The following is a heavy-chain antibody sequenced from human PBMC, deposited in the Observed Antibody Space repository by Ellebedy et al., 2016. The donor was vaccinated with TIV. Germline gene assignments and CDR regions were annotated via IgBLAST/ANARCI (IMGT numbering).Heavy chain of an antibody. V-gene: IGHV3-30*03. Sequence: GESLKISXAASGFTFSSYGMHWVRQAPGKGLEWVAVISYDGSNKYYADSVKGRFTISRDNSKNTLYLQMNSLRAEDTAVYYCAITRGIVGAGFIHWGRGTLVTVSS. CDR2: ISYDGSNK. CDR1: GFTFSSYG. CDR3: AITRGIVGAGFIH. J-gene: IGHJ4*02. D-gene: IGHD1-26*01.